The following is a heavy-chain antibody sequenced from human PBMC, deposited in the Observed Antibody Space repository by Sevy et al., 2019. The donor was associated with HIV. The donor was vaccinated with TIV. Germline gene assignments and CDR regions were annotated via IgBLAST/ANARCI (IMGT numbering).Heavy chain of an antibody. D-gene: IGHD3-16*01. CDR1: GFTFSNSA. V-gene: IGHV3-23*01. Sequence: GGSLRLSCAASGFTFSNSAMNWVRQAPGKGLEWVSVISGSTGRTFYADSVKGRFTISRDNSNNMMYLQMNSQRAEDTAVYHCAKGKDHSDYVRGAFDMWGQGTVVTVSS. CDR3: AKGKDHSDYVRGAFDM. J-gene: IGHJ3*02. CDR2: ISGSTGRT.